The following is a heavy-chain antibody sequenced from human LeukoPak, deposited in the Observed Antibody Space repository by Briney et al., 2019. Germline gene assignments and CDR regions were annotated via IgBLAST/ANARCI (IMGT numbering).Heavy chain of an antibody. Sequence: SETLSLTCTVSGSSLNGYFWSWMRQPAGKGLEWIGRILTNGNTDYNPSLNSRVTMSMDTSRNQFSLKLRSVSAADTAVYYCARSARVEPGTGYYFDSWGRGTLVTVSS. J-gene: IGHJ4*02. D-gene: IGHD2-15*01. V-gene: IGHV4-4*07. CDR2: ILTNGNT. CDR1: GSSLNGYF. CDR3: ARSARVEPGTGYYFDS.